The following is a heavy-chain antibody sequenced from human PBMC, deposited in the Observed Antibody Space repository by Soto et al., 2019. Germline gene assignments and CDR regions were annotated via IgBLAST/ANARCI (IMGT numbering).Heavy chain of an antibody. D-gene: IGHD6-13*01. V-gene: IGHV5-51*01. CDR1: GYSFTTNW. Sequence: GESLKISCKGSGYSFTTNWIGWVRQMPGKGLEWMGVIYPGDSDTRYSPSFQGQVAISADKSINTAYLQWSSLKASDTAMYYCARHSGVAEDGTDWGQGTLVTVSS. CDR3: ARHSGVAEDGTD. CDR2: IYPGDSDT. J-gene: IGHJ1*01.